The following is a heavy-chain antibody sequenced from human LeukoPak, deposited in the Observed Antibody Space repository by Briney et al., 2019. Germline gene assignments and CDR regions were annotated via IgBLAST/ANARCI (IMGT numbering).Heavy chain of an antibody. V-gene: IGHV3-74*01. Sequence: PGGSLRLSCAASGFTFSRYSMHWVRQAPGKGLVWVSHVNSYGSGTDYADSVKGRFTISRDNAKNTLYLQMNSLRVEDTAVYYCVCIGREGLSLDWGQGTLVSVSS. CDR3: VCIGREGLSLD. CDR1: GFTFSRYS. D-gene: IGHD3-16*01. CDR2: VNSYGSGT. J-gene: IGHJ4*02.